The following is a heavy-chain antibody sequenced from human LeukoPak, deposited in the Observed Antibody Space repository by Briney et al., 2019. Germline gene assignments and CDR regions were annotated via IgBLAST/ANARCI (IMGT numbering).Heavy chain of an antibody. CDR3: ARALYSDYYYYGMDV. V-gene: IGHV4-61*02. CDR1: GGSISSGSYY. Sequence: SQTLSLTCTVSGGSISSGSYYWSWIRQPAGKGLEWIGRIYTSGSTNYNPSLKSRVTISVDTSKNQFSLKLSSVTAADTAVYYCARALYSDYYYYGMDVWGQGTTVTVSS. D-gene: IGHD5-12*01. CDR2: IYTSGST. J-gene: IGHJ6*02.